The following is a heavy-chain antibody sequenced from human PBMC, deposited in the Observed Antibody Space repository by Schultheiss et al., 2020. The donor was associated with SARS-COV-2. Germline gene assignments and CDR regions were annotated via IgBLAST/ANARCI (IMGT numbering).Heavy chain of an antibody. J-gene: IGHJ4*02. CDR3: ANSASNFDY. D-gene: IGHD2/OR15-2a*01. CDR2: ISGSSGSI. CDR1: GFPVSGHE. V-gene: IGHV3-23*01. Sequence: GGSLRLSCAASGFPVSGHEMSWVRQAPGKGLEWVSSISGSSGSIYYADSVRGRFIISRDNSKNTLYLQMISLRVEDTATYYCANSASNFDYWGQGTLVTVSS.